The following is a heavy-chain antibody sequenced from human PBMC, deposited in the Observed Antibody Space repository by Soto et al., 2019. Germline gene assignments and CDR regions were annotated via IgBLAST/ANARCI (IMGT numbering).Heavy chain of an antibody. CDR1: GGTFNSFS. Sequence: QVQLVQSGAEVKMPGSSVKVSCKASGGTFNSFSIDWVRQAPGQGLGWMGGIIPMSGRPNYAQRFQGRVTFSADKSTNTVYLEVSSLTNEDTAVYYCTRRGRQSANWFDPWGQGTLVTVSS. J-gene: IGHJ5*02. CDR2: IIPMSGRP. CDR3: TRRGRQSANWFDP. V-gene: IGHV1-69*06.